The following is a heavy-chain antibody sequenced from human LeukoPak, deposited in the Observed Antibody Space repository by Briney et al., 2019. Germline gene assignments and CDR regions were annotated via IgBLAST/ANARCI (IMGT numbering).Heavy chain of an antibody. CDR2: IRGSCGSL. D-gene: IGHD1-26*01. CDR3: VKVSGRGPRGPFDS. V-gene: IGHV3-23*01. J-gene: IGHJ4*02. Sequence: GGSLRLSCAASGLSFYNFAMSWVRQAPGKGLEWVSGIRGSCGSLYDAQSVKGRFSISRDVSKSRLYLEMKSLRVDDTAVYYCVKVSGRGPRGPFDSWGQGTLVTVSS. CDR1: GLSFYNFA.